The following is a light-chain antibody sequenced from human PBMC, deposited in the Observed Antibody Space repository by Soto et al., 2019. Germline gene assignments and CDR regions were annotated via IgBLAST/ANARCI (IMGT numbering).Light chain of an antibody. CDR2: GAS. Sequence: DIQMTQSPPSLSASVGDRVTITCRASQSISTFLNWYQQIPGKAPNLLIYGASILQGGVPSRFSGSGSGTDFTLTITSLQPEDSVTYYCQQGYRTPRTFGQGTEVEIK. J-gene: IGKJ1*01. V-gene: IGKV1-39*01. CDR3: QQGYRTPRT. CDR1: QSISTF.